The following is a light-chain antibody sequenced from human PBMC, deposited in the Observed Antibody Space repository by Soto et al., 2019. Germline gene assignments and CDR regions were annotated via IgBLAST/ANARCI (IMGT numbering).Light chain of an antibody. CDR2: GNS. V-gene: IGLV1-40*01. CDR3: QSYDSSLSGYV. Sequence: QSVLTQPPSVSGAPGQRVTISCTGSSSNIGAGYDVHWYQQLPGTAPKLLIYGNSNRPSGVPDRFSGSKSGTSASLAINGLQAADAADYYCQSYDSSLSGYVFGTGTKVTVL. CDR1: SSNIGAGYD. J-gene: IGLJ1*01.